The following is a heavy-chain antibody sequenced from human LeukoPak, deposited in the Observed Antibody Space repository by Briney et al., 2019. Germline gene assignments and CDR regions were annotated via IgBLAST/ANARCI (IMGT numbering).Heavy chain of an antibody. J-gene: IGHJ6*02. CDR1: GYILSDYY. V-gene: IGHV1-2*02. CDR3: ARSRRPFYYYGMHV. Sequence: ASVKVSCKASGYILSDYYLHWIRQAPGQGLEWMGWIDPNSGGTHHAPNFQGRATMTRDSAISTVYLDLRRLTSDDTAIYYCARSRRPFYYYGMHVWGLGTSVTVSS. CDR2: IDPNSGGT.